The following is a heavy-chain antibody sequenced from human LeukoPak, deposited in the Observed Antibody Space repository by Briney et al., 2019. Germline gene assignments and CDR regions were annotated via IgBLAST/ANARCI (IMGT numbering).Heavy chain of an antibody. CDR3: ARAGLRFLEWSVYYYYGMDV. CDR1: GFTFSSYA. D-gene: IGHD3-3*01. Sequence: GGSLRLSCAASGFTFSSYAMHWVRQAPGKGLEWVAVISYDGSNKYYADSVKGRFTISRDNSKNTLYLQMNSLRAEDTAVYYCARAGLRFLEWSVYYYYGMDVWGQGTTVTVSS. V-gene: IGHV3-30-3*01. CDR2: ISYDGSNK. J-gene: IGHJ6*02.